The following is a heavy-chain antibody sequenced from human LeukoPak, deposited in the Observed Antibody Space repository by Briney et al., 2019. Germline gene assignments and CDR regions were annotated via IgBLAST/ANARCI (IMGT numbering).Heavy chain of an antibody. V-gene: IGHV3-23*01. J-gene: IGHJ4*02. Sequence: PGGTLRLSCAASGFTFSSYAMSWVRQPPGKGLEWVSDISDSGGSTYYADSVKGRFTISRDNSKNTLYLQMNSLRAEDTAVYYCAKDRTAYYDYVWGSSDYWGQGTLVTVSS. CDR2: ISDSGGST. CDR3: AKDRTAYYDYVWGSSDY. D-gene: IGHD3-16*01. CDR1: GFTFSSYA.